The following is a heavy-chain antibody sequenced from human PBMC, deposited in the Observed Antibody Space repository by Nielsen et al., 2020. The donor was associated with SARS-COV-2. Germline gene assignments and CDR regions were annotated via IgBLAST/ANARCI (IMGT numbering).Heavy chain of an antibody. J-gene: IGHJ1*01. CDR2: IWYDGSNK. CDR1: GFTFSSYG. V-gene: IGHV3-33*08. D-gene: IGHD2-21*01. Sequence: GESLKISCAASGFTFSSYGMHWVRQAPGKGLEWVAVIWYDGSNKYYADSVKGRFTISRDNSKNTLYLQMNSLRAEDTAVYYCAKSGGGEEYFQHWGQGTLVTVSS. CDR3: AKSGGGEEYFQH.